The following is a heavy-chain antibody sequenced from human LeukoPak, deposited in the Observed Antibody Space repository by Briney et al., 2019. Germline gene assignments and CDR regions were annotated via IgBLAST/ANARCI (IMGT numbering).Heavy chain of an antibody. V-gene: IGHV1-2*02. D-gene: IGHD3-16*02. CDR3: ARGGLTFGGVIVAPGGDY. J-gene: IGHJ4*02. CDR2: INPNSGGT. Sequence: GASVKVSCKASGYTFTGYYMHWVRQAPGQGLEWMGWINPNSGGTNYAQKFQGRVTITRDTSISTAYMELSRLRSDDTAAYYCARGGLTFGGVIVAPGGDYWGQGTLVTVSS. CDR1: GYTFTGYY.